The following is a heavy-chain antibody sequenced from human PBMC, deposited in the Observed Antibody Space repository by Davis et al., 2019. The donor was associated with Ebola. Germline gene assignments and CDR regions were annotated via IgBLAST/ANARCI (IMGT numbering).Heavy chain of an antibody. Sequence: ASVKVSCTASGYTFTSYGISWVRQAPGQGLEWMGWINGVNGDTEYSQKFQGRVTITMDTSASTVYMELTSLRSEDTAVYYCARDPHVGAKDYLDSWGQGTLVTVSS. CDR2: INGVNGDT. V-gene: IGHV1-18*01. J-gene: IGHJ4*02. CDR3: ARDPHVGAKDYLDS. CDR1: GYTFTSYG. D-gene: IGHD1-26*01.